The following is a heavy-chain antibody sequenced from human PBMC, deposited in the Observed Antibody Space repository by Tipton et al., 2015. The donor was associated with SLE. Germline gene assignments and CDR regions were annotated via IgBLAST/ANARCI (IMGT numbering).Heavy chain of an antibody. CDR2: IYYSGST. CDR1: GYSISSGYY. J-gene: IGHJ4*02. V-gene: IGHV4-38-2*01. Sequence: TLSLTCAVSGYSISSGYYWGWIRQPPGKGLEWIGNIYYSGSTYYNPSLKSRVTISVDTSKNQFSLKLSSVTAADTAVYYCARVHRGFGVLEWLGDYLGQGTLVTVSS. CDR3: ARVHRGFGVLEWLGDY. D-gene: IGHD3-3*01.